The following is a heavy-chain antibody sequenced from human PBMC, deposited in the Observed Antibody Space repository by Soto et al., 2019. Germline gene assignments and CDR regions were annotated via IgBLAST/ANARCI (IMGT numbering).Heavy chain of an antibody. J-gene: IGHJ5*02. CDR3: ARGELGIAARPSLRFDP. CDR1: GYTFTSYG. Sequence: GASVKVSCKASGYTFTSYGISWVRQAPGQGLEWMGWISAYNGNTNYAQKLQGRVTMTTDTSTSTAYMELRSLRSDDTAVYYCARGELGIAARPSLRFDPWGQGTLVTVSS. D-gene: IGHD6-6*01. CDR2: ISAYNGNT. V-gene: IGHV1-18*01.